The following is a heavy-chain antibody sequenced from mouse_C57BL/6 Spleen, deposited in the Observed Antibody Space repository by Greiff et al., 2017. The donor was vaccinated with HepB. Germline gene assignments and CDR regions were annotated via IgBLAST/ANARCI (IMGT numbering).Heavy chain of an antibody. J-gene: IGHJ4*01. CDR2: IWRGGST. V-gene: IGHV2-5*01. Sequence: QVQLQQSGPGLVQPSQSLSITCTVSGFSLTSYGVHWVRQSPGKGLEWLGVIWRGGSTDYNAAFMSRLSITKDNSKSQVFFKMNSLQADDTAIYYCAKTKDPGGLGHYYAMDYWGQGTSVTVSS. CDR3: AKTKDPGGLGHYYAMDY. D-gene: IGHD4-1*01. CDR1: GFSLTSYG.